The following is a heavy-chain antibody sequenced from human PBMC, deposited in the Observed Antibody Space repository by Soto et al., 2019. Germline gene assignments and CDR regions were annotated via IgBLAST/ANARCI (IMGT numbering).Heavy chain of an antibody. CDR1: GLSLSTIGEG. Sequence: QITLKESGPTLVKPTQTLTLTCTFSGLSLSTIGEGVGWIRQPPGKALEWLALVYWDDDKRYSPSLKSRLTITKDTSVNKVVLTMPNMGPVDTATYYCVQTRCGGDCLQSYSSHSYYGLDVWGQGTTVTVSS. CDR3: VQTRCGGDCLQSYSSHSYYGLDV. CDR2: VYWDDDK. D-gene: IGHD2-21*02. V-gene: IGHV2-5*02. J-gene: IGHJ6*02.